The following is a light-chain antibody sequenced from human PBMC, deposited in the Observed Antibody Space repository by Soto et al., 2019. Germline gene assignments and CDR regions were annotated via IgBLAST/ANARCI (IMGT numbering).Light chain of an antibody. CDR3: QQYDNAPQT. J-gene: IGKJ1*01. V-gene: IGKV3-20*01. Sequence: EIVLTQSPGTLSLSPGERATLSCRASQSVGRNYLAWYQQKPGQAPRLLIHRISTRATGIPDRFSGSGSATDFTPTISRLEPEDFAVYYCQQYDNAPQTFGQGTRVEIK. CDR1: QSVGRNY. CDR2: RIS.